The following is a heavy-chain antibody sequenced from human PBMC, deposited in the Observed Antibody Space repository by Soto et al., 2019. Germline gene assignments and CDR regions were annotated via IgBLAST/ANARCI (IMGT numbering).Heavy chain of an antibody. J-gene: IGHJ4*02. Sequence: GGSLRLSCAASAFTFSSHAMSWVRQAPGKGLEWVSAVSGSGDSTYYADSVKGRFTISRDNSKNTLYLQMNSLRAEDTAVYYCAKGRASDCPGCTQDYWGQGTLVTVSS. CDR3: AKGRASDCPGCTQDY. CDR2: VSGSGDST. D-gene: IGHD2-21*02. V-gene: IGHV3-23*01. CDR1: AFTFSSHA.